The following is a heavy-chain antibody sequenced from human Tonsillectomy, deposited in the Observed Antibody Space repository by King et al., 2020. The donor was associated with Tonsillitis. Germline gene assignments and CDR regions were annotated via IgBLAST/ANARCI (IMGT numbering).Heavy chain of an antibody. D-gene: IGHD4-23*01. CDR2: LSGSGGST. Sequence: VQLVESGGGLVQPGGSLRLSCAASGFTFISYAMSWVRQAPGRGLEWVSALSGSGGSTYYADSVKGRLTISRDNSKNTLYLQMNSLRAEDTAVYYCAKLPTVARGAFDIWGQGTMVTVSS. V-gene: IGHV3-23*04. J-gene: IGHJ3*02. CDR3: AKLPTVARGAFDI. CDR1: GFTFISYA.